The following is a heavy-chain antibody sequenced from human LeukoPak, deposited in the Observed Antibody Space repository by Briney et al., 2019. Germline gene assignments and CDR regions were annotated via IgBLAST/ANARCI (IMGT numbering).Heavy chain of an antibody. CDR1: GVSISSYY. V-gene: IGHV4-59*08. CDR2: IYYSGST. J-gene: IGHJ5*02. CDR3: ARPSDGGFDP. Sequence: KTSETLSLTCTVSGVSISSYYWSWIRQPPGKGLEWIGYIYYSGSTNYNPSLKSRVTISVDTSKNQFSLKLSSVTAADTAVYYCARPSDGGFDPWGQGTLVTVSS.